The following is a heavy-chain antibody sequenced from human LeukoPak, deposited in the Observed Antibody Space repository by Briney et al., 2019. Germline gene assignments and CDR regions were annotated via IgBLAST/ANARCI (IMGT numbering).Heavy chain of an antibody. CDR3: ARDRGGYSYGALNYYYYGMDV. J-gene: IGHJ6*02. CDR2: INPNSGGT. V-gene: IGHV1-2*06. D-gene: IGHD5-18*01. CDR1: GYTFTGYY. Sequence: ASVKVSCKASGYTFTGYYMHWVRQAPGQGLEWMGRINPNSGGTNYAQKFQGRVTMTRDTSISTAYMELSRLRSDDTAVYYCARDRGGYSYGALNYYYYGMDVWGQGTTVTVSS.